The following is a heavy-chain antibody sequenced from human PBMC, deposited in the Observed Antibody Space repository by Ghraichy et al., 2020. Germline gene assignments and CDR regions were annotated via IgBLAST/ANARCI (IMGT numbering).Heavy chain of an antibody. Sequence: GGSLRLSCAASGFTFSSYEMNWVRQAPGKGLEWVSYISSSGDTIYYADSVKGRFTISRDNAQNSLYLQMNSLRAEDTAVYYCARGDTVNSYYYYYAMDVWGQGTTVTVSS. CDR1: GFTFSSYE. CDR3: ARGDTVNSYYYYYAMDV. CDR2: ISSSGDTI. D-gene: IGHD4-11*01. J-gene: IGHJ6*02. V-gene: IGHV3-48*03.